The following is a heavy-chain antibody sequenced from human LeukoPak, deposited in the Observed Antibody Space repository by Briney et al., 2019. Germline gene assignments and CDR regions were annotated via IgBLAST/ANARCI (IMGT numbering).Heavy chain of an antibody. V-gene: IGHV1-24*01. D-gene: IGHD3-22*01. CDR3: ATSYYDSSGYYYVLRAFDI. J-gene: IGHJ3*02. Sequence: ASVKVSCKVSGYTLTELSMHWVRQAPGKGLEWMGGFDPEDGETIYAQKFQGRVTMTEDTSTDTAYMELSSLRSEDTAVYYCATSYYDSSGYYYVLRAFDIWGQGTMVTVSS. CDR2: FDPEDGET. CDR1: GYTLTELS.